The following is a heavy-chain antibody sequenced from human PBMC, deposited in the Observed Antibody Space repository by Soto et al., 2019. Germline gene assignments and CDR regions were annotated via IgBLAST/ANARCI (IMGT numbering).Heavy chain of an antibody. CDR2: ISSSGSST. CDR1: GFTFGDYY. Sequence: QVQLVESGGGLVKPGGSLRLSCAASGFTFGDYYMSWIRQAPGKGLEWVSYISSSGSSTYYVDSVKGRFTISRDNAKNSLYLQRDSRGAEDTAVYYCARAAPARPAAWYWGQGPLVTVSS. J-gene: IGHJ4*02. D-gene: IGHD6-6*01. V-gene: IGHV3-11*01. CDR3: ARAAPARPAAWY.